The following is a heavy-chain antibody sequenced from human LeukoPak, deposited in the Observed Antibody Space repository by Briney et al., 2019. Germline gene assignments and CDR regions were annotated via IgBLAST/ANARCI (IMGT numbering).Heavy chain of an antibody. CDR1: GGTFSSYA. CDR3: ARAHVDTAMAPWGYYYYMDV. J-gene: IGHJ6*03. V-gene: IGHV1-69*05. D-gene: IGHD5-18*01. CDR2: IIPIFSTA. Sequence: SVKVSCKASGGTFSSYAISWVRQAPGQGLEWMGGIIPIFSTANYAQKFQGRVTITTDESTSTAYMELSSLRSEDTAVYYCARAHVDTAMAPWGYYYYMDVWGKGTTVTVSS.